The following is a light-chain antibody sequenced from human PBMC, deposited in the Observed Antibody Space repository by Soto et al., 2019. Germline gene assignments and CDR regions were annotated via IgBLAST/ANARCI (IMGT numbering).Light chain of an antibody. J-gene: IGKJ1*01. Sequence: EIVLTQSLGTLSLSPGERGTHACRASQSVSSNDLAWYQQKPGLAPRLLIYSAFSRATGIPDRFSGSGSGTDFTLTITRLEPEDFAVYYCQYYGSSPWTFGQGTKVEIK. V-gene: IGKV3-20*01. CDR2: SAF. CDR1: QSVSSND. CDR3: QYYGSSPWT.